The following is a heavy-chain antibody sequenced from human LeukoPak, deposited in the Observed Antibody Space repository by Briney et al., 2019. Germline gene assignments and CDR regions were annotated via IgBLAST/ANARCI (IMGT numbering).Heavy chain of an antibody. CDR3: ARVAGYSSGWYNDY. CDR2: IIPIFGTA. V-gene: IGHV1-69*06. Sequence: SVKVSYKASGGTFSSYAISWVRQAPGQGLEWMGGIIPIFGTANYAQKFQGRVTITADKSTSTAYMELSSLRSEDTAVYYCARVAGYSSGWYNDYWGQGTLVTVSS. CDR1: GGTFSSYA. J-gene: IGHJ4*02. D-gene: IGHD6-19*01.